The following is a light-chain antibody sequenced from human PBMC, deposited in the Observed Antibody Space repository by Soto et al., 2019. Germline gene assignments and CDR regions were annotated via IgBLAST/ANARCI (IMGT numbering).Light chain of an antibody. J-gene: IGLJ2*01. CDR2: EVS. CDR1: SSDVGGYNY. Sequence: QSALTQPASVSGSPGQSITISCTGTSSDVGGYNYVSWYQQQPGKAPKVMIYEVSHRPSGVSNRFSGSKSGNTASLTISGLQAEDEADYYCASYTSSSTVVFGGGTKVTVL. CDR3: ASYTSSSTVV. V-gene: IGLV2-14*01.